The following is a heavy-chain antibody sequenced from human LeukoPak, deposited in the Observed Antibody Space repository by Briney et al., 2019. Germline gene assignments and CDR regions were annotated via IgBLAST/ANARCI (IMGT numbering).Heavy chain of an antibody. CDR1: GFIFSTYA. Sequence: GGSLRLSCAASGFIFSTYAMSWVRQAPGQGLEWVSAISGSGGSTYYADSVKGRFTISRDNSKNTLYLQMNSLRAEDTAVYYCAKDWITIFGVVIIGDAFDIWGQGTMVTVSS. CDR3: AKDWITIFGVVIIGDAFDI. D-gene: IGHD3-3*01. J-gene: IGHJ3*02. V-gene: IGHV3-23*01. CDR2: ISGSGGST.